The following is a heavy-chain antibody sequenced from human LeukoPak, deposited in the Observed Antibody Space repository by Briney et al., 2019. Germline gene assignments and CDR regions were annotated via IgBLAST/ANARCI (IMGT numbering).Heavy chain of an antibody. D-gene: IGHD6-13*01. CDR1: GYTFTSYA. CDR3: ARDSLFVEAAAGTL. V-gene: IGHV7-4-1*02. Sequence: ASVKVSCKASGYTFTSYAMNWVRQAPGQGLEWMGWINTNTGNPTYAQGFTGRIVFSLDTSVSTAYLQISSLKAEDTAVYYCARDSLFVEAAAGTLWGQGTLVTVSS. CDR2: INTNTGNP. J-gene: IGHJ4*02.